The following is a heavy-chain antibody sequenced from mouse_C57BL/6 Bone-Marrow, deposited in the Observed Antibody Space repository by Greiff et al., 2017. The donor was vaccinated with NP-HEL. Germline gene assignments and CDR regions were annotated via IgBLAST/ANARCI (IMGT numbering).Heavy chain of an antibody. D-gene: IGHD1-1*01. CDR3: AISSYGFAY. CDR2: ISSGSSTL. Sequence: EVKLMESGGGLVKPGGSLKLSCAASGFTFSDYGMHWVRQAPEKGLEWVAYISSGSSTLYYADTVKGRFTISRDNAKNTLFLQMTSLRSEDTAMYYCAISSYGFAYWGQGTLVTVSA. CDR1: GFTFSDYG. V-gene: IGHV5-17*01. J-gene: IGHJ3*01.